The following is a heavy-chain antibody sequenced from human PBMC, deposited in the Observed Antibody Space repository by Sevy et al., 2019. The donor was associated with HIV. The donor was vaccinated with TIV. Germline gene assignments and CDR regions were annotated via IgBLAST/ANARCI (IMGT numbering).Heavy chain of an antibody. CDR1: GFTFSSYS. CDR2: ISSSSSYI. D-gene: IGHD6-19*01. V-gene: IGHV3-21*01. J-gene: IGHJ4*02. Sequence: GESLKISCAASGFTFSSYSMNWVRQAPGKGLEWVSSISSSSSYIYYADSVKGRFTISRDNAKNSLYLQVNSLRAEDTAVYYCARLGQWLPPDYWGQGTLVTVSS. CDR3: ARLGQWLPPDY.